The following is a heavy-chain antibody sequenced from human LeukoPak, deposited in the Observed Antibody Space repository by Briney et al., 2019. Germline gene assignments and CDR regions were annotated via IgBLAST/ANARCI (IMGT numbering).Heavy chain of an antibody. D-gene: IGHD2-2*01. CDR1: GFTFSSYA. CDR2: ISSNGGST. J-gene: IGHJ3*02. CDR3: ARSPFIVVVPAPPVDI. Sequence: GGSLRLSCAASGFTFSSYAMHWVRQAPGKGLEYVSAISSNGGSTYYANSVKGRFTISRDNSKNTLYLQMGSLRAEDMAAYYCARSPFIVVVPAPPVDIWGQGTMVTVSS. V-gene: IGHV3-64*01.